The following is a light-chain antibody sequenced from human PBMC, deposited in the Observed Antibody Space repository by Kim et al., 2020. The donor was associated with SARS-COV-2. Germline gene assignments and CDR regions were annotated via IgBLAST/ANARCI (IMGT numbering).Light chain of an antibody. CDR3: QSYDSSFWV. CDR2: EDN. V-gene: IGLV6-57*02. Sequence: LTQPHSVSESPGKTVTISCTGSSGSIASNYVQWYQQRPGSAPTTVIYEDNQRPSGVPDRFSGSIDSSSNSASLTISGLKTEDEADYYCQSYDSSFWVFGGGTKVTVL. J-gene: IGLJ3*02. CDR1: SGSIASNY.